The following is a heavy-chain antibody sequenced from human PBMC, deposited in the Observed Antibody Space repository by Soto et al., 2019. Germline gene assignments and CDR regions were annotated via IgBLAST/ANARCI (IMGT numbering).Heavy chain of an antibody. CDR1: GYSFTSYW. J-gene: IGHJ1*01. CDR3: GRDVFRALSLAYFRH. CDR2: IDPSDSYT. D-gene: IGHD3-10*01. V-gene: IGHV5-10-1*01. Sequence: PGESLKISCKGSGYSFTSYWISWVRQMPGKGLEWMGRIDPSDSYTNYSPSFQGHVTISADKSISTAYLQWGSLKASDTAMYYCGRDVFRALSLAYFRHGGQGTVVTVSS.